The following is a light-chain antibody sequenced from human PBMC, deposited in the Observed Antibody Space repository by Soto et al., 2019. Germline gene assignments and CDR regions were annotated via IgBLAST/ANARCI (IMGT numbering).Light chain of an antibody. CDR1: QSISSW. V-gene: IGKV1-5*01. J-gene: IGKJ1*01. CDR2: DAS. CDR3: QQYNSYPWT. Sequence: DIKMTQSPSTLSASVGDRVTITCRASQSISSWLAWYQQKPGKAPKLLIYDASSLESGVPSRFSGSGSGTEFTLTISSLQPDDFATYYFQQYNSYPWTFGQGTKVEIK.